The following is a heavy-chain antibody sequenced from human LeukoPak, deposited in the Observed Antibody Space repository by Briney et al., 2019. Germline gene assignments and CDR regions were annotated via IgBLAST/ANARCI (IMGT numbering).Heavy chain of an antibody. V-gene: IGHV3-30*02. CDR3: ASIYLIVEATTFDY. D-gene: IGHD1-26*01. Sequence: GGSLRLSCAASGFTFSSYGMHWVRQAPGKGLEWVAFIRYDGSNKDYTDSVKGRFTISRDNSKNTLYLQMNSLRAEDTAVYYCASIYLIVEATTFDYWGQGTLVTVSS. CDR2: IRYDGSNK. CDR1: GFTFSSYG. J-gene: IGHJ4*02.